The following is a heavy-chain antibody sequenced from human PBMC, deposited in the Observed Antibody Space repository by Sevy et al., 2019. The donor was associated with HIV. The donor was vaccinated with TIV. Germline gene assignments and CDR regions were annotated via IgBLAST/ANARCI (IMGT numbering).Heavy chain of an antibody. Sequence: GGSLRLSCAASGFTISSNYLSWVRQVPGKGLEWVSVIYGNHSTYYADFVKGRFTISRDNSKNTLNLQMNSLRAEDTAVYYCARDPGYSGYDWGALTYYFDYWGQGTLVTVSS. CDR3: ARDPGYSGYDWGALTYYFDY. CDR1: GFTISSNY. J-gene: IGHJ4*02. D-gene: IGHD5-12*01. V-gene: IGHV3-53*01. CDR2: IYGNHST.